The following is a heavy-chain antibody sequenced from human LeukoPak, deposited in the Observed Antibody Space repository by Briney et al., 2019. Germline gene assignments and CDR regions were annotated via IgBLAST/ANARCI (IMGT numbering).Heavy chain of an antibody. CDR2: IKQDGSKK. J-gene: IGHJ4*02. CDR3: ARGQTTVTN. D-gene: IGHD4-17*01. V-gene: IGHV3-7*03. CDR1: GFTFSSYG. Sequence: GRSLRLSCAAYGFTFSSYGMHSVRQAPGKGLEWVASIKQDGSKKYYVDSVKGRFTISRDNAKNSLYLQMNSLRAEDTAVYYCARGQTTVTNWGQGTLVTVSS.